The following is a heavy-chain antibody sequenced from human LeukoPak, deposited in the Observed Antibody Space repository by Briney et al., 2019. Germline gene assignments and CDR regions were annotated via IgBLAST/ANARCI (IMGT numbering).Heavy chain of an antibody. V-gene: IGHV4-30-2*01. Sequence: SETLSLTCAVSGGSISSGGYSWSWIRQPPGKGLEWIGYIYHSGSTYYNPSLKSRVTISVDRSKNQFSLKLSSVTAADTAVYYCARDIVGVTRAFGYWGQGTLATVSS. D-gene: IGHD1-26*01. CDR3: ARDIVGVTRAFGY. J-gene: IGHJ4*02. CDR1: GGSISSGGYS. CDR2: IYHSGST.